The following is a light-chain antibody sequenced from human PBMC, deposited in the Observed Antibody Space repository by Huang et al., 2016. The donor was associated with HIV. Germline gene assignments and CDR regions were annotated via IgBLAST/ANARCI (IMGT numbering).Light chain of an antibody. CDR3: LQDYNYPYT. V-gene: IGKV1-6*01. CDR2: AAT. J-gene: IGKJ2*01. CDR1: HGIRND. Sequence: AIQMTQSPSSLSASVGDRVTITCRASHGIRNDLGWYQQKPGKAPKLLIYAATSLQSGVPSRFSGSGSGTDFTLTISSLQPEDFATYYCLQDYNYPYTFGQGTKLEIK.